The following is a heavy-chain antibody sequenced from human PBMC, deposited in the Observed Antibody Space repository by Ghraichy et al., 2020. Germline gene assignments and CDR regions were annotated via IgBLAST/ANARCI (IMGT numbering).Heavy chain of an antibody. D-gene: IGHD1-26*01. CDR2: ISYDGSKD. CDR1: GFSFSTYP. V-gene: IGHV3-30*04. J-gene: IGHJ4*02. CDR3: ARLIEGATGGYDY. Sequence: GGSLRLSCAASGFSFSTYPMHWVRQAPGKGLEWVTFISYDGSKDSYADSVKGRFTISRDNSKNTLYLQMNNLGPEDTAVYYCARLIEGATGGYDYWGQGTLVTVSS.